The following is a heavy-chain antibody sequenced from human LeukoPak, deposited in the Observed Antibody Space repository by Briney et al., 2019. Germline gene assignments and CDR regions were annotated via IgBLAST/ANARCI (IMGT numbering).Heavy chain of an antibody. V-gene: IGHV3-20*04. CDR1: GFFFDDYG. D-gene: IGHD3-10*01. J-gene: IGHJ4*02. CDR3: ARDSVLSYYYGSGSYYNEEGFDY. CDR2: INSNGGNT. Sequence: GGSLRLSCAASGFFFDDYGMSWVRQAPGKGLEWVSRINSNGGNTDYADSVKGRFTISRDNAKNSLYLQMNSLIAEDTALYYCARDSVLSYYYGSGSYYNEEGFDYWGQGTLVTVSS.